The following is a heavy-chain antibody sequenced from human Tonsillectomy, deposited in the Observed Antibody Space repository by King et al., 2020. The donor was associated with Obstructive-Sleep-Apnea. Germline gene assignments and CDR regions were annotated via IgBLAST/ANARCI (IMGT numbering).Heavy chain of an antibody. V-gene: IGHV4-31*03. J-gene: IGHJ4*02. D-gene: IGHD3-22*01. CDR2: ISDSVST. CDR1: GGSISSGVYY. Sequence: VQLQESGPGLVKPSQTLSLTCTVSGGSISSGVYYWSWIRQHPGKGLEWIGYISDSVSTYYNPSLKSRVTISVDTSENQFSLKLSSVTAADTAVYYCARGYDSSGYYEVEYFDYWGQGTLVTVSS. CDR3: ARGYDSSGYYEVEYFDY.